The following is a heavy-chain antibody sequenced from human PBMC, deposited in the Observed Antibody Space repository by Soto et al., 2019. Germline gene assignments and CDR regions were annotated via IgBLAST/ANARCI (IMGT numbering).Heavy chain of an antibody. J-gene: IGHJ6*04. V-gene: IGHV1-46*01. CDR1: GYTLTSYC. CDR3: ARGRSMVPLTPYGMDH. Sequence: ASVKVSCKASGYTLTSYCMHWVRQAPGQGLEWMGLINPSCGSTSYAQKFQGRVTMTTDTSTSTVYMELSSLRSEDTAVYYCARGRSMVPLTPYGMDHWGKGTRFTV. D-gene: IGHD3-10*01. CDR2: INPSCGST.